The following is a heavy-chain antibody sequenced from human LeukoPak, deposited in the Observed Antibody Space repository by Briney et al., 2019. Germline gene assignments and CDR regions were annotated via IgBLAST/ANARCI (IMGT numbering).Heavy chain of an antibody. CDR1: GFTFSSYG. J-gene: IGHJ3*02. CDR2: ISGSGGST. V-gene: IGHV3-23*01. Sequence: GGTLRLSCAASGFTFSSYGMSWVRQAPGKGLEWVSAISGSGGSTYYADSVKGRFTISRDNSKNTLYLQMNSLRAEDTAVYYCAKDHSPYGDPGAFDIWGQGTMVTVSS. D-gene: IGHD4-17*01. CDR3: AKDHSPYGDPGAFDI.